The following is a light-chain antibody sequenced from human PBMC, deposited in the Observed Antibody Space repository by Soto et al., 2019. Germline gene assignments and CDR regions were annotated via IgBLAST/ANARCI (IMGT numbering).Light chain of an antibody. CDR1: QSVSSN. V-gene: IGKV3D-15*01. Sequence: EIVITQSPATLSVSPGERATLSCRASQSVSSNLAWYTQKPGQAARPLNYGASPQATGNPAKVKCRWPGKEFTPPHHNLEVEDFSVDYCQQYNNWTRTFGQGTKVDIK. CDR2: GAS. J-gene: IGKJ1*01. CDR3: QQYNNWTRT.